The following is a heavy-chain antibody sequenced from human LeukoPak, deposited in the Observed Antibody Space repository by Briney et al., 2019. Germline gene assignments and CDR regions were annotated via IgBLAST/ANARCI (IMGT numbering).Heavy chain of an antibody. CDR1: GFTFSSYG. D-gene: IGHD1-7*01. J-gene: IGHJ3*02. V-gene: IGHV3-30*02. CDR2: IRYDGSNR. Sequence: GGSLRLSCGVSGFTFSSYGMHWVRQAPGKGLEWVAYIRYDGSNRHYADSVKGRFTISGDNSKNTLYLQMNSLRVEDTAVYYCARMSLELELGAFDIWGQGTMVTVSS. CDR3: ARMSLELELGAFDI.